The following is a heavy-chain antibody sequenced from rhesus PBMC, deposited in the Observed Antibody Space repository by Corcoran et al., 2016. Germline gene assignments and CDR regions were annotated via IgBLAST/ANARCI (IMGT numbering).Heavy chain of an antibody. CDR3: AKGGGNWNQYHFDY. CDR2: INDNSGRN. J-gene: IGHJ4*01. Sequence: QVQLQESGPGLVKPSETLSLTCAVSGASMRGYWWNWIRQPPGKGLEWIGDINDNSGRNSSNPSLNSRLTISKGASKYQFFLKLRSVTAADTAVYYWAKGGGNWNQYHFDYWGQGVLVIVSS. CDR1: GASMRGYW. D-gene: IGHD1-26*01. V-gene: IGHV4-80*01.